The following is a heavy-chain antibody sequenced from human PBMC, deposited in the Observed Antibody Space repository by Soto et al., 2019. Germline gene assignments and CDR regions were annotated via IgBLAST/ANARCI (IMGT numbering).Heavy chain of an antibody. V-gene: IGHV4-34*01. CDR3: ARLRGYSYGYWFDP. Sequence: PSETLSLTXAVYGGSFSGYYWSWIRQPPGKGLEWIGEINHSGSTNYNPSLKSRVTISVDTSKNQFSLKLSSVTAADTAVYYCARLRGYSYGYWFDPWGQGTLVTVSS. D-gene: IGHD5-18*01. J-gene: IGHJ5*02. CDR2: INHSGST. CDR1: GGSFSGYY.